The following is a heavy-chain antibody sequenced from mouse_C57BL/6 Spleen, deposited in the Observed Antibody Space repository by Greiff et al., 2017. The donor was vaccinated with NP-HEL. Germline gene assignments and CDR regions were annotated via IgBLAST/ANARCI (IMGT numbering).Heavy chain of an antibody. Sequence: LVESGASVKISCNASGYAFSRYWMNLVKQRPGKGLEWLGQIYPGDGDTNYNGKFKGKATLTADKSSSTAYMQLSSLTSEDYAVYFCASPYYYGSSYGFAYWGQGTLVTVSA. CDR1: GYAFSRYW. J-gene: IGHJ3*01. CDR2: IYPGDGDT. V-gene: IGHV1-80*01. CDR3: ASPYYYGSSYGFAY. D-gene: IGHD1-1*01.